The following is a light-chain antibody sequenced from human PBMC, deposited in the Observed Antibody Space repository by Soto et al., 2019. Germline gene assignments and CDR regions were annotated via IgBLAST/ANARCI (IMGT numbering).Light chain of an antibody. CDR3: SALGGTAPCG. CDR1: DSDIGGYTF. V-gene: IGLV2-8*01. CDR2: DVN. Sequence: QSALTQPPSASGSPGQSVAISCTGTDSDIGGYTFVSWYQQHPGKAPKLLIYDVNKRPSGVSDRFSGSKSGTTASLTVSGLQAEDEADYYASALGGTAPCGFGAGTRFTVL. J-gene: IGLJ1*01.